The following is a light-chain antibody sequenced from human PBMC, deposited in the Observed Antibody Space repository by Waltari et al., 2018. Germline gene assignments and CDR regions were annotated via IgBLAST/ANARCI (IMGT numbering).Light chain of an antibody. V-gene: IGKV3-11*01. J-gene: IGKJ5*01. CDR1: RSISSS. Sequence: EIVLTQSPATLSLSPGEGATLSCRASRSISSSLGWYQQKPGQAPRLLIYDASNRATGIPARFSGSGSGTDFTLTITSLEPEDFAVYYCQQRYNWPVTFGQGTRLEI. CDR2: DAS. CDR3: QQRYNWPVT.